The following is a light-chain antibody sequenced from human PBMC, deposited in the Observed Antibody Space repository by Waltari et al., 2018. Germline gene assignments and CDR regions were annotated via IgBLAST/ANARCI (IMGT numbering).Light chain of an antibody. V-gene: IGLV1-40*01. CDR3: QSYDTSLSVV. J-gene: IGLJ2*01. CDR2: GTS. Sequence: QSVLTQPPSVSGAPGQRVSISCTGSGSNLGAGYDVHWYQTHPGKAPKLLIYGTSTRPPGVPDRFCGSQSGTSASLAITALQAEDEAEYYCQSYDTSLSVVFGGGTKLTVL. CDR1: GSNLGAGYD.